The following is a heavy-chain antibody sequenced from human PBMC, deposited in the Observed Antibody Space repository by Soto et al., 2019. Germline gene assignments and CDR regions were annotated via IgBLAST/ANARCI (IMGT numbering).Heavy chain of an antibody. V-gene: IGHV1-24*01. CDR3: ATLGGRYRYYFDY. CDR1: GYTLTELS. CDR2: FDPEDGET. Sequence: ASVKVSCKVSGYTLTELSMHWVRQAPGKGLEWMGGFDPEDGETIYAQKFQGRVTMTEDTSTDTAYMELSSLGSEDTAVYYCATLGGRYRYYFDYWGQGTLVTVSS. D-gene: IGHD2-15*01. J-gene: IGHJ4*02.